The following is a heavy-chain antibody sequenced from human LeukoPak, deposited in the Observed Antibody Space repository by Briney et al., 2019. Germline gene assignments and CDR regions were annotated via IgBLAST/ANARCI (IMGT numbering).Heavy chain of an antibody. CDR3: SRGGIVGATTPDY. J-gene: IGHJ4*02. CDR2: IYHSGST. Sequence: SETLSLTCTVSGGSISSGYYWGWIRQPPGKGLEWIGSIYHSGSTYYNPSLKSRVNISVDTSKNQFSLKLSSVTAADTAVYYCSRGGIVGATTPDYWGQATLVTVSS. CDR1: GGSISSGYY. V-gene: IGHV4-38-2*02. D-gene: IGHD1-26*01.